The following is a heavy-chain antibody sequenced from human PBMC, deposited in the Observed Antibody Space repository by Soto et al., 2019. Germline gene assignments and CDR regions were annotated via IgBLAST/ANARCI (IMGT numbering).Heavy chain of an antibody. D-gene: IGHD6-13*01. J-gene: IGHJ6*02. CDR1: GYTFTSYY. CDR3: ASGIAAADRYYYYYGMDV. CDR2: INPSGGST. V-gene: IGHV1-46*01. Sequence: ASVKVSCKASGYTFTSYYMHWVRQAPGQGLEWMGIINPSGGSTSYAQKFQGRVTMTRDTSTSTVYMELSSLRSEDTAVYYCASGIAAADRYYYYYGMDVWGQGTTVTVSS.